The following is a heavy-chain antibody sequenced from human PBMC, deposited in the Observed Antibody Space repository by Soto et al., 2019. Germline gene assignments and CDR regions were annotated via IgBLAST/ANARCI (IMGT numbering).Heavy chain of an antibody. CDR3: AKASGRDGYTPFDY. CDR1: GVTFDDYA. Sequence: EVQLVESGGGLVQPGRSLRLSCAASGVTFDDYAMHWVRQAPGKGLEWVSGITWNSGTIGYADSVKGRFTISRDNAKNSLYLQMNSLRVEDTALYYCAKASGRDGYTPFDYWGQGTLVTVSS. CDR2: ITWNSGTI. D-gene: IGHD5-12*01. V-gene: IGHV3-9*01. J-gene: IGHJ4*02.